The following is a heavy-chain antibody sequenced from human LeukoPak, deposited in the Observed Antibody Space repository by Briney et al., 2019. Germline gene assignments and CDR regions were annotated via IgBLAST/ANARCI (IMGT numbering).Heavy chain of an antibody. D-gene: IGHD5-12*01. CDR2: IYTSGST. V-gene: IGHV4-61*02. J-gene: IGHJ4*02. CDR3: ARGTATIDY. Sequence: SETLSLTCTVSGDSISSDSYYWRWVRQPVGKGLEWIGRIYTSGSTNYNPSLKSRVTISVDTSKNQFSLKLSSVTAADTAVYYCARGTATIDYWGQGTLVTVSS. CDR1: GDSISSDSYY.